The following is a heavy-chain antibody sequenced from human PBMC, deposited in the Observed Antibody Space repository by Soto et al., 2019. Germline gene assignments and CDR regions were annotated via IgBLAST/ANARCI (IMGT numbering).Heavy chain of an antibody. CDR3: ARVSMSTVSWGFDP. J-gene: IGHJ5*02. Sequence: SETLSLTCAVSGDSITSNHWNWIRQPPGRGLEWIGYIYNSGTTKYNPSLKSRVIISVDTSKNQLSLKLSSVTAADTAVYYCARVSMSTVSWGFDPWGQGTLVTVSS. CDR1: GDSITSNH. D-gene: IGHD4-4*01. V-gene: IGHV4-59*01. CDR2: IYNSGTT.